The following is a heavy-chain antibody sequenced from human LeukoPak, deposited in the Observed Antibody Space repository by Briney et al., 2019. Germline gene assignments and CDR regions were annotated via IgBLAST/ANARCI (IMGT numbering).Heavy chain of an antibody. D-gene: IGHD4-23*01. CDR1: GFTFGTYW. V-gene: IGHV3-7*05. Sequence: GGSLRLSCVASGFTFGTYWMSWVRQAPGKGLEWVANINQDGSEKYYVDSVKGRLTISRDNARSSLFLQMNSLRGEDTALYYRARDFGGNSWVPFDYWGQGTLVTVSS. J-gene: IGHJ4*02. CDR3: ARDFGGNSWVPFDY. CDR2: INQDGSEK.